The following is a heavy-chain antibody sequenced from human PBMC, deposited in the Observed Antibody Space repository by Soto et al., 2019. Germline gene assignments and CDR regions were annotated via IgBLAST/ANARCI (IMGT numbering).Heavy chain of an antibody. CDR3: ARASGPFDY. CDR2: INSDGSST. CDR1: GFTFSTFW. J-gene: IGHJ4*02. Sequence: EVQLVESGGGLVQPGGSLRLSCAASGFTFSTFWMHWVRQAPGKGPVWVSRINSDGSSTTYADSVEGRFTISRDNAKNTLYLQMISLRADDTAVYYCARASGPFDYWGQGTLVTVSS. V-gene: IGHV3-74*01. D-gene: IGHD3-10*01.